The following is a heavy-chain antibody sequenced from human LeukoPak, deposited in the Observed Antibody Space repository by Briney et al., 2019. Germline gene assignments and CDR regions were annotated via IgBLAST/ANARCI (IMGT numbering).Heavy chain of an antibody. J-gene: IGHJ4*02. CDR1: GFTFSSYS. V-gene: IGHV3-48*01. CDR3: ARDGSGSYYGYYFDY. D-gene: IGHD1-26*01. CDR2: ISSSSSTI. Sequence: GSLRLSCAASGFTFSSYSMNWVRQAPGKGLEWVSYISSSSSTIYYADSVKGRFTISRDNAKNSLYLQMNNLRAEDTAVYYCARDGSGSYYGYYFDYWGQGTPVTVSS.